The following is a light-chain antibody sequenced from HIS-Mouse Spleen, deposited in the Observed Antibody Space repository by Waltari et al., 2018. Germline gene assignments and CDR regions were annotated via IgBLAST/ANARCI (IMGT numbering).Light chain of an antibody. J-gene: IGLJ2*01. CDR2: DDS. Sequence: SYVLTQPPSVSVAPGKTARITCGGNNIGSKSVHWYQQKPGQGPVVVVYDDSDRPSGLPERFSGSNSGNTGTLNISGVEAGDEADYYCQVWDSSSDHVVFGGGTKLTVL. CDR1: NIGSKS. V-gene: IGLV3-21*03. CDR3: QVWDSSSDHVV.